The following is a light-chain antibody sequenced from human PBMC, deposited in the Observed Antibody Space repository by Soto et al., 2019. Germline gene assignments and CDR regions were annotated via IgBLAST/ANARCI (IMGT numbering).Light chain of an antibody. CDR2: DAS. CDR1: QSVSSY. J-gene: IGKJ1*01. V-gene: IGKV3-11*01. CDR3: QQRRT. Sequence: GLSQSPATLSLSPGERATLSCRASQSVSSYLAWYQQKPGQAPRLLIYDASNRATGIPARFSGSGSGTDFTLTISSLEPEDFAVYYCQQRRTFGQGTKVDIK.